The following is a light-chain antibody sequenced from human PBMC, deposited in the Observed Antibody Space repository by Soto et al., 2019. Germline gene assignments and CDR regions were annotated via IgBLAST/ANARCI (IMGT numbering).Light chain of an antibody. J-gene: IGKJ1*01. CDR3: QQYNNWPPWT. CDR1: QSIPTD. Sequence: DIVMTQSPATLSVSPGERATLSCRASQSIPTDLAWYQQKSGQGPRLLIYDASTRATGIPARFSGSGSGTEFTLTISSLQSEDFAVYYCQQYNNWPPWTVGQGTKVDIK. V-gene: IGKV3D-15*01. CDR2: DAS.